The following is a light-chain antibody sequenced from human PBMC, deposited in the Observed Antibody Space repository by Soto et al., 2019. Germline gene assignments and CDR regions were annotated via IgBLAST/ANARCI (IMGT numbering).Light chain of an antibody. CDR2: TTS. CDR3: QQCCCSHLLS. CDR1: ESVTSSF. V-gene: IGKV3-20*01. Sequence: EIVLTQSPDTLSLSPGERATLSCTASESVTSSFFAWYQRQPGQAPSLLFHTTSTSSTDVPDWFSGSGSGTDFSLPISRLEPEDFSVYYCQQCCCSHLLSFGPGTKVDI. J-gene: IGKJ3*01.